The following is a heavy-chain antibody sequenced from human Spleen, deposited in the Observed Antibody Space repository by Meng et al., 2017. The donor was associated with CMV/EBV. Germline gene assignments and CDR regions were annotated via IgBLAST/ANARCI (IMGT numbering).Heavy chain of an antibody. D-gene: IGHD6-19*01. CDR1: GFTVSSNY. Sequence: GGSLRLSCAASGFTVSSNYMTWVRPAPGKGLDWVSVTYSDGSTSFADSVKGRFTVSRDNSKNTLHLQMNSLRVEDTAVYYCARSVAGPNDAFDIWGQGTMVTVSS. CDR3: ARSVAGPNDAFDI. CDR2: TYSDGST. J-gene: IGHJ3*02. V-gene: IGHV3-53*01.